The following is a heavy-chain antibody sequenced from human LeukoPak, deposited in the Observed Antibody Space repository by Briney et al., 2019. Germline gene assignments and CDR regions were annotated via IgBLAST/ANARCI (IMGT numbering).Heavy chain of an antibody. V-gene: IGHV3-7*01. D-gene: IGHD4/OR15-4a*01. CDR3: ARDTLGEGEDANYAVYYFDY. Sequence: GGSLRLSCAASGFTFSSYWMSWVRQAPGKGLEWVANIKQDGNEKYYADSVKGRFTISRDNGKNSLDLQMNSLRADDTAVYYCARDTLGEGEDANYAVYYFDYWGQGTVVTVSS. CDR2: IKQDGNEK. CDR1: GFTFSSYW. J-gene: IGHJ4*02.